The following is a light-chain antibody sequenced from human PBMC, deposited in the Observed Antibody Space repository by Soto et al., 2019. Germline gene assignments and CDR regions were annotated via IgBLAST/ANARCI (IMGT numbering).Light chain of an antibody. CDR1: SSDVGAYDF. CDR3: SSYTTSSTRV. V-gene: IGLV2-14*03. J-gene: IGLJ1*01. Sequence: QSALTQPASVSGSPGQSITISCTGTSSDVGAYDFVSWYQQHPDKAPKLMIYEVRNRPSGVSNRFSGSKSVNTATLTISGLQAEDEADYYCSSYTTSSTRVFGTGTKVT. CDR2: EVR.